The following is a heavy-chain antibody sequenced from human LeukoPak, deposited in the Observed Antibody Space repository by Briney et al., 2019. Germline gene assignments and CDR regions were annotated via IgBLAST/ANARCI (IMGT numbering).Heavy chain of an antibody. Sequence: QPGGSLRLSCAASGFTFSSYSMNWVRQAPRKGLEWVSYISSSSSTIYYADSVKGRFTISRDNAKNSLYLQMNSLRAEDTAVYYCARSGMATATACAFDIWGQGTMVTVSS. D-gene: IGHD5-24*01. J-gene: IGHJ3*02. CDR1: GFTFSSYS. CDR3: ARSGMATATACAFDI. CDR2: ISSSSSTI. V-gene: IGHV3-48*04.